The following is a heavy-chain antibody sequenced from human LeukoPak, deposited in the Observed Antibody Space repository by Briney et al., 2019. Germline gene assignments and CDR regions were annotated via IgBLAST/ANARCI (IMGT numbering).Heavy chain of an antibody. J-gene: IGHJ4*02. D-gene: IGHD4-17*01. CDR3: AKDGHYGDYVYYFDY. CDR2: ISGSGGST. V-gene: IGHV3-23*01. Sequence: GGSLRLSCAASGFTFSSYAMSWVRQAPGKGLEWVSAISGSGGSTYYADSVKGRFTISRDNSKNTLYLQMNSLRAEDTAVYYCAKDGHYGDYVYYFDYWGQGTLVTVSS. CDR1: GFTFSSYA.